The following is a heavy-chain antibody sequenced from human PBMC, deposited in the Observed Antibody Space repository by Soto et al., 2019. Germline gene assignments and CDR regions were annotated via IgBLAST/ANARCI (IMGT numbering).Heavy chain of an antibody. CDR3: ARDIKKQLVQIHYFHY. V-gene: IGHV3-21*01. J-gene: IGHJ4*02. D-gene: IGHD6-13*01. CDR1: GFTFSSYS. Sequence: LRLSCAASGFTFSSYSMNWVRQAPGKGLEWVSSISSSSSYIYYADSVKGRFTISRDNAKNSLYLQMKSLRAEDTAVYYCARDIKKQLVQIHYFHYWGQGTPVTVSS. CDR2: ISSSSSYI.